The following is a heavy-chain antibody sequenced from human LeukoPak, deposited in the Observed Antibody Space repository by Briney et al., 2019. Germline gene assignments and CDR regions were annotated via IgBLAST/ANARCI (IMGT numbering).Heavy chain of an antibody. CDR1: GYTFTSYD. CDR2: MNPNSGNT. V-gene: IGHV1-8*03. Sequence: ASVKVSCKASGYTFTSYDINWVRQATGQGLEWMGWMNPNSGNTGYAQKFQGRVTITRNTSISTAYMELSSLRSEDTAVYYCASEKIRGWHTVVTWGQGTLVTVSS. D-gene: IGHD4-23*01. J-gene: IGHJ5*02. CDR3: ASEKIRGWHTVVT.